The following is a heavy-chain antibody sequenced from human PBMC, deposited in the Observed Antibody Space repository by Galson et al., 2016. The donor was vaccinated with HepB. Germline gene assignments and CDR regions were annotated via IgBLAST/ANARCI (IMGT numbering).Heavy chain of an antibody. CDR1: GDSISINKW. Sequence: ETLSLTCAVSGDSISINKWWSWVRQPPGKGLEWIAEIYHGGSTNYNPSLKSRVTISVDKSKNQFSLNLSSLTAADTAVYYCARSAQRDYDFIWGRYNRDIFDIWGQGTMVTVSS. J-gene: IGHJ3*02. CDR3: ARSAQRDYDFIWGRYNRDIFDI. CDR2: IYHGGST. D-gene: IGHD3-16*01. V-gene: IGHV4-4*02.